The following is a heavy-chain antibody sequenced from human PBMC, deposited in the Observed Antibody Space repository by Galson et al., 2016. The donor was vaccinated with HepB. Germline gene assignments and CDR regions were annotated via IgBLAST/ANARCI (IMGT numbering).Heavy chain of an antibody. Sequence: SLRLSCAASGFTFSNYHMNWVRQSQERGLEWVPFVSSGGDTTYYIDSVRGRFTVSRDNSKDTLYLQMDNLRAEDTATYYCAKDHGYCRGGSCHFDRLAWGLGTLVTVSS. CDR1: GFTFSNYH. CDR3: AKDHGYCRGGSCHFDRLA. CDR2: VSSGGDTT. J-gene: IGHJ5*02. V-gene: IGHV3-23*03. D-gene: IGHD2-15*01.